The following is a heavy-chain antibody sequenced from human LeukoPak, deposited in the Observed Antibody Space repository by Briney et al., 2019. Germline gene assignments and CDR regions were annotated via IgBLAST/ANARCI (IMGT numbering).Heavy chain of an antibody. J-gene: IGHJ5*02. CDR3: AGRLTQYDCFDP. D-gene: IGHD2-2*01. CDR2: TYHRSTWYN. V-gene: IGHV6-1*01. CDR1: GDSVSSNSVT. Sequence: SQTLSLTCAISGDSVSSNSVTWNWIRQSPSRGLEWLGRTYHRSTWYNDYAVSVRGRITVNPDTSKNQFSLHLNSVTPEDTAVYYCAGRLTQYDCFDPWGQGILVTVSS.